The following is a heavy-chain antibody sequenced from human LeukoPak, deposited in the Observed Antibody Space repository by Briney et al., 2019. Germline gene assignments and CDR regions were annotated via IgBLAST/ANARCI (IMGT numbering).Heavy chain of an antibody. CDR2: IYYSGST. Sequence: SETLSLTCTVSGGSISSSYWSWIRQPPGKGLEWIGYIYYSGSTNYNPSLKSRVTISVDTSKNQFSLKLSSVTAADTAVYYCARRLTATRAFDYWGQGTLVTVSS. CDR3: ARRLTATRAFDY. CDR1: GGSISSSY. D-gene: IGHD5-12*01. V-gene: IGHV4-59*01. J-gene: IGHJ4*02.